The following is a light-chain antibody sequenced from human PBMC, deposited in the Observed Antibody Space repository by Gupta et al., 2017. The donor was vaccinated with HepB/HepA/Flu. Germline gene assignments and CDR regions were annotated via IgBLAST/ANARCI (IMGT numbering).Light chain of an antibody. V-gene: IGKV2-28*01. CDR2: LGS. CDR3: RRALQASWT. J-gene: IGKJ1*01. Sequence: DIVLTQSPLSLRVTAGEPASLYCRSSQSLLHSNGYNYLDWYLQKPGQTPQLLMYLGSNRASGVPDRFSGSGSGADFTLISSTGDAEDVGVYYCRRALQASWTFGQGTRLEMK. CDR1: QSLLHSNGYNY.